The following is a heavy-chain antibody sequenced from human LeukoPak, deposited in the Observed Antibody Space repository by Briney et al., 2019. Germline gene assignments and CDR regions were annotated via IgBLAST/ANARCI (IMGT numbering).Heavy chain of an antibody. CDR1: GGSFSGYY. V-gene: IGHV4-34*01. CDR3: ARGGETFEYSSSPPFDY. CDR2: INHSGST. J-gene: IGHJ4*02. D-gene: IGHD6-6*01. Sequence: SETLSLTCAVYGGSFSGYYWSWIRQPPGKGLEWIGEINHSGSTNYNPSLKSRVTILVDTSKNQFSLKLSSVTAADTAVYYCARGGETFEYSSSPPFDYWGQGTLVTVSS.